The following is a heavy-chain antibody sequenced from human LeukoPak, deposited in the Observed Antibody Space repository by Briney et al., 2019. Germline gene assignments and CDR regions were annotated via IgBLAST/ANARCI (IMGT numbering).Heavy chain of an antibody. J-gene: IGHJ4*02. CDR2: IYTSGST. D-gene: IGHD2/OR15-2a*01. V-gene: IGHV4-4*09. Sequence: KPSETLSLTCTVSGGSIRTYYWSWIRQPPGKGLEWIGYIYTSGSTNYNPSLKSRVTMSLDTSENQFSLKLSSVTAADTAVYYCARGDFYRYYFDYWGQGTLVTVYS. CDR3: ARGDFYRYYFDY. CDR1: GGSIRTYY.